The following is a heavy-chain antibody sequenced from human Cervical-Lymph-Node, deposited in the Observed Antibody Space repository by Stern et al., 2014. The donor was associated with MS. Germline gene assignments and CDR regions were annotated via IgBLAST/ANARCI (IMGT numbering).Heavy chain of an antibody. V-gene: IGHV4-31*03. CDR1: GGSISSGGYY. CDR2: IYYSGST. D-gene: IGHD6-13*01. CDR3: ARGIAAAGTWFDY. J-gene: IGHJ4*02. Sequence: QLQLQESGPGLVKPSQTLSLTCTVSGGSISSGGYYWSWIRQHPGKGLEWIGYIYYSGSTYYNPSLKSRVTISVDTSKNQFSLKLSSVTAADTAVYYCARGIAAAGTWFDYWGQGTLVTVSS.